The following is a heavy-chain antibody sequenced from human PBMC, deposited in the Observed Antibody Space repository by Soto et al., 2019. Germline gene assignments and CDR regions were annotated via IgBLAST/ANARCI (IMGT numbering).Heavy chain of an antibody. J-gene: IGHJ4*02. D-gene: IGHD3-22*01. Sequence: GASVKFSCKASGGTFSSYAISWVRQAPGQGLEWMGGIIPIFGTANYAQKFQGRVTITADESTSTAYMELSSLRSEDTAVYYCARTTYYYDSSGYYDYWGQGTLVTVSS. CDR3: ARTTYYYDSSGYYDY. V-gene: IGHV1-69*13. CDR2: IIPIFGTA. CDR1: GGTFSSYA.